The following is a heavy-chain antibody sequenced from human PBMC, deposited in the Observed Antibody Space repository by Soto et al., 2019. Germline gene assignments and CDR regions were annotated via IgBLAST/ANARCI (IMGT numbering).Heavy chain of an antibody. CDR3: ARGYYASVRLTTSFGLDV. J-gene: IGHJ6*04. D-gene: IGHD3-16*01. CDR2: INPDGGTT. Sequence: GASVKVSCKASDFPLLQFYIHWVRQAPGQGPQWMGVINPDGGTTTYAQTFKGRVSMTRDKSTSTVHMQLSSLRSEDTALHYRARGYYASVRLTTSFGLDVWGKGTTVTVSS. CDR1: DFPLLQFY. V-gene: IGHV1-46*01.